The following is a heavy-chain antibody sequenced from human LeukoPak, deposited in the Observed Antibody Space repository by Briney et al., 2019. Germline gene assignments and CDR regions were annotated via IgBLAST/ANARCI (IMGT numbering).Heavy chain of an antibody. CDR2: ISTSGTT. J-gene: IGHJ4*02. CDR1: GGSISSYY. D-gene: IGHD2-2*01. Sequence: SETLSLTCTVSGGSISSYYWSWIRQPAGKGLEWIGRISTSGTTHYNPSLRSRVTLSIDTSKNQFSLKLSSVTAADTAVYYCGRLNLPAVSGAFDYWGQGTLVTVSS. CDR3: GRLNLPAVSGAFDY. V-gene: IGHV4-4*07.